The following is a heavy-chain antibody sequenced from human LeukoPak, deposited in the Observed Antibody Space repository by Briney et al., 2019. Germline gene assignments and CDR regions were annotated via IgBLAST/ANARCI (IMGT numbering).Heavy chain of an antibody. CDR3: AKGSRDSSGWYRDY. Sequence: GGSLRLSCAASGFTFSSYWMSWVRQAPGKGLEWVANIKRDGSEKYYVDSVKGRFTISRDNAKNSLYLQMNSLRAEDTAVYYCAKGSRDSSGWYRDYWGQGTLVTVSS. CDR2: IKRDGSEK. CDR1: GFTFSSYW. V-gene: IGHV3-7*03. D-gene: IGHD6-19*01. J-gene: IGHJ4*02.